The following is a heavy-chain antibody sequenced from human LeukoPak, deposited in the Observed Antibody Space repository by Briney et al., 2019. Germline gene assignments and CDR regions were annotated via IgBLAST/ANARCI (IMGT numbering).Heavy chain of an antibody. CDR2: IKCKTDGGTT. Sequence: PGGSLRPSCAASGFTFSYAWMTWVRQAPGIGLEWVGRIKCKTDGGTTDYAAPVRGRFTISRDDSKNTLYLQMNSLKSDDTAVYYCATDLRGRGPNPLSSRIDYWGQGTLVTVSS. V-gene: IGHV3-15*01. CDR3: ATDLRGRGPNPLSSRIDY. CDR1: GFTFSYAW. D-gene: IGHD2/OR15-2a*01. J-gene: IGHJ4*02.